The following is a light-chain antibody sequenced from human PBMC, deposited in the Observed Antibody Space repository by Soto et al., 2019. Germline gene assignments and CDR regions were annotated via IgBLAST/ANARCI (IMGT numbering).Light chain of an antibody. CDR2: DAS. J-gene: IGKJ4*01. Sequence: DIQLTQSPSSLSASVGDRVTITCQASQDISNYLNWYEQKPGKAPNLLIFDASKLKTGVPSRIMIGGFGTFFTFTISSLQPEEGATIFWKQKNSFSPPTFGGGTNVEI. V-gene: IGKV1-33*01. CDR3: KQKNSFSPPT. CDR1: QDISNY.